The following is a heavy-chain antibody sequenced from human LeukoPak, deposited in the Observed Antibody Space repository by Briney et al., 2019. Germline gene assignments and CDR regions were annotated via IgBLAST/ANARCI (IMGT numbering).Heavy chain of an antibody. D-gene: IGHD2-15*01. CDR1: GYTFTGYY. Sequence: GASVKVSCKASGYTFTGYYMHWVRQAPGQGLEWMGWVNPNSGGTNYAQKFQGRVTMTRDTSISTAYMELSRLRSDDTAVYYCATDSRSRVVVAAKLGYWGQGTLVTVSS. CDR3: ATDSRSRVVVAAKLGY. V-gene: IGHV1-2*02. J-gene: IGHJ4*02. CDR2: VNPNSGGT.